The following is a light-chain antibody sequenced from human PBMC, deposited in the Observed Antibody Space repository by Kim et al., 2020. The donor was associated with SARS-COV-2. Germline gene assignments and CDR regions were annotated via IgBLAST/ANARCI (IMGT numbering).Light chain of an antibody. Sequence: VSVALGQTARITCGGNNIGSKNVHWYQQKPGQAPVLVIYRDSNRPSGIPERFSGSNSGNTATLTISRAQAGDEADYYCQVWDSSTGVFGGGTQLTVL. CDR1: NIGSKN. CDR3: QVWDSSTGV. V-gene: IGLV3-9*01. J-gene: IGLJ3*02. CDR2: RDS.